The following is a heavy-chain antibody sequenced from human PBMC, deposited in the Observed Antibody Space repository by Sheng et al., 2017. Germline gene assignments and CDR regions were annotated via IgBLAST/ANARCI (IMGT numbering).Heavy chain of an antibody. J-gene: IGHJ6*02. CDR3: ARDRPSTGRYCSSTSCRGGPYYYYYYGMDV. CDR1: GGSFSGYY. Sequence: QVQLQQWGAGLLKPSETLSLTCAVYGGSFSGYYWSWIRQPPGKGLEWIGEINHSGSTNYNPSLKSRVTISVDTSKNQFSLKLSSVTAADTAVYYCARDRPSTGRYCSSTSCRGGPYYYYYYGMDVWGQGTTV. D-gene: IGHD2-2*01. V-gene: IGHV4-34*01. CDR2: INHSGST.